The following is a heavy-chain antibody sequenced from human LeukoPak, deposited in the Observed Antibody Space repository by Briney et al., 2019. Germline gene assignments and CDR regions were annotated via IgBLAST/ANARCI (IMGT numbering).Heavy chain of an antibody. V-gene: IGHV3-23*01. CDR1: GFTFDDYA. D-gene: IGHD2-2*01. J-gene: IGHJ5*02. Sequence: PGGSLRLSCAASGFTFDDYAMSWVRQAPGKGLEWVSVISGGGGSTYYADSVKGRFTISRDNSKNTLYLQMNSLRAEDTAVYYCAKKTCCSSGWFDPWGQGTLVTVSS. CDR2: ISGGGGST. CDR3: AKKTCCSSGWFDP.